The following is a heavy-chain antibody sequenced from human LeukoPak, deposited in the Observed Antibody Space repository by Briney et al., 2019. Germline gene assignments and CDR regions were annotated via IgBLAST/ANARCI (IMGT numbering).Heavy chain of an antibody. D-gene: IGHD2-2*01. CDR3: ARIHPTYCSSTSCFDNWYFDL. CDR1: GFSLSTSGMC. V-gene: IGHV2-70*11. CDR2: IDWDDDK. Sequence: SGPALVKPTQTLTLTCTFSGFSLSTSGMCVSWIRQPPGKALEWLARIDWDDDKYYSTSLKTRLTISKDTSKNQVVLTMTNMDPVDTATYYCARIHPTYCSSTSCFDNWYFDLWGRGTLVTVSS. J-gene: IGHJ2*01.